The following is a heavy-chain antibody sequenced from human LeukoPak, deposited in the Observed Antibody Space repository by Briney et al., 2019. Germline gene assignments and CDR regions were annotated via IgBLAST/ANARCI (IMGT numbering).Heavy chain of an antibody. J-gene: IGHJ4*02. CDR2: IKEDGSEI. CDR1: GFIFSNYW. Sequence: GGSLRLSCAASGFIFSNYWMTWVRQAPGKGLEWVANIKEDGSEIYYVDSVKGRFTISRDNAKNSLYLQMNSLRAEDTAIYYCARHWSYLDYWGPGTLVTVSS. D-gene: IGHD3-3*01. V-gene: IGHV3-7*04. CDR3: ARHWSYLDY.